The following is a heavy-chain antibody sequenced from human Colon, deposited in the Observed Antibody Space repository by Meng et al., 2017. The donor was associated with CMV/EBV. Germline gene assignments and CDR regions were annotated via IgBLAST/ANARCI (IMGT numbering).Heavy chain of an antibody. J-gene: IGHJ6*02. CDR3: ARLSGNSRMDV. CDR2: IDPGSSYT. V-gene: IGHV3-21*01. CDR1: GSTFSNYS. D-gene: IGHD1-26*01. Sequence: GESLKISCAASGSTFSNYSMSWVRQAPGKGLEWVSSIDPGSSYTYYADSVRGRFTISRDNANNSLFLQVDSLRAEDTAVYYCARLSGNSRMDVWGQGTTVTVSS.